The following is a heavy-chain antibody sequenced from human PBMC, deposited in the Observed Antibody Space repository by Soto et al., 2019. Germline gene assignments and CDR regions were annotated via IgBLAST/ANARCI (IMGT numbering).Heavy chain of an antibody. CDR2: IYYSGST. D-gene: IGHD4-17*01. Sequence: PSETLSLTCTVSGGSISSGGYYWSWIRQHPGKGLEWIGYIYYSGSTYYNPSLKSRVTISVDTSKNQFSLKLSSVTAADTAVYYCARENYGDYIRLDYWGQGTLVTVSS. CDR3: ARENYGDYIRLDY. CDR1: GGSISSGGYY. V-gene: IGHV4-31*03. J-gene: IGHJ4*02.